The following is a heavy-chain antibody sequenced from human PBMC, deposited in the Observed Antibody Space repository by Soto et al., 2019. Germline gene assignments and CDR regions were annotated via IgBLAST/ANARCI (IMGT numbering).Heavy chain of an antibody. CDR2: IYYSGST. CDR1: GGSISSYY. CDR3: GGRKDDYGDTYYFDY. V-gene: IGHV4-59*08. D-gene: IGHD4-17*01. J-gene: IGHJ4*02. Sequence: QVQLQESGPGLVKPSETLSLTCTVSGGSISSYYWSWIRQPPGKGLEWIGYIYYSGSTNYNPSLKSRVTIAVDTSKNQVALKLSSVTAADAGVYCGGGRKDDYGDTYYFDYWGQGTLVTVSS.